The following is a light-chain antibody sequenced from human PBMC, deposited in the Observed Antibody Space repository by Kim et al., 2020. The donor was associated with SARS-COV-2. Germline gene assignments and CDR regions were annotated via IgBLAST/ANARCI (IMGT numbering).Light chain of an antibody. V-gene: IGLV3-1*01. CDR2: LDT. J-gene: IGLJ3*02. CDR3: QAWDRNTAV. Sequence: SYELTQPPSVSVSPGQTASITCSGDKLWDKGACWYQQRPGQSPVLVIYLDTRRPSGIPERFSGSNSGNTATLTISGTQAMDEADYYCQAWDRNTAVFGGGTQLTVL. CDR1: KLWDKG.